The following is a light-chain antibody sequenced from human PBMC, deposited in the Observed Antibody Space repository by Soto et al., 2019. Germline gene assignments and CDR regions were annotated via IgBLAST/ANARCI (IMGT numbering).Light chain of an antibody. CDR1: QSVSSY. CDR3: QQRSNWPPMYT. Sequence: EIVLTQSPATLSLSPGERATLSCRASQSVSSYLAWYQQKPGQAPRLLIYDASNRATGIPARFSGSGSGTDFTLTISSLEPEDFAVYYCQQRSNWPPMYTFGQGNKLEIQ. CDR2: DAS. J-gene: IGKJ2*01. V-gene: IGKV3-11*01.